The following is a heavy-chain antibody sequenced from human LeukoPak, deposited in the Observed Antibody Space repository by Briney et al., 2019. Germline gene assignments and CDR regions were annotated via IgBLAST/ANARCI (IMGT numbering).Heavy chain of an antibody. V-gene: IGHV1-8*01. D-gene: IGHD3-10*01. CDR3: ARTTPTMVRGVITPNYYYYGMDV. CDR1: GYTFTSYD. CDR2: MNPNSGNT. Sequence: ASVKVSCKASGYTFTSYDINWVRQAPGQGLEWMGWMNPNSGNTGYAQKFQGRVTMTRNTSISTAYMELSSLRSEDTAVYYCARTTPTMVRGVITPNYYYYGMDVWGQGTTVTVSS. J-gene: IGHJ6*02.